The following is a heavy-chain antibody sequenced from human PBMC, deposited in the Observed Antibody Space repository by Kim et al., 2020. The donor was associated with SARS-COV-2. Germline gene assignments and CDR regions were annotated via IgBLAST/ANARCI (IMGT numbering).Heavy chain of an antibody. D-gene: IGHD4-4*01. Sequence: GGSLRLSCAASGFTFSSYSMNWVRQAPGKGLEWVSSISSSSSYIYYADSVKGRFTISRDNAKNSLYLQMNSLRAEDTAVYYCARDAVTTHRDGYNPLDYWGQGTLVTVSS. J-gene: IGHJ4*02. V-gene: IGHV3-21*01. CDR3: ARDAVTTHRDGYNPLDY. CDR1: GFTFSSYS. CDR2: ISSSSSYI.